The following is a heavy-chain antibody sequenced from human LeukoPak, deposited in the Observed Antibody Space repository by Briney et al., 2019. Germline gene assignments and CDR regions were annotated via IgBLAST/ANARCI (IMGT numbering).Heavy chain of an antibody. CDR2: IGTGSNAI. CDR1: GFTFSSYS. CDR3: ARGGLTGTTIPYFDY. D-gene: IGHD1-7*01. J-gene: IGHJ4*02. Sequence: GGSLRLSCAASGFTFSSYSMNWVRQAPGKGLEWVSYIGTGSNAIYYADSEKGRFTISRDNAKNSLYLQMNSLRAEDTAVYYCARGGLTGTTIPYFDYWGQGTLVTVSS. V-gene: IGHV3-48*01.